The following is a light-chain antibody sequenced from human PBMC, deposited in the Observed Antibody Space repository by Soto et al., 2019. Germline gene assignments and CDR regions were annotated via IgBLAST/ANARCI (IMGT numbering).Light chain of an antibody. CDR3: QTWGTGNWV. CDR2: LNSDGRH. J-gene: IGLJ3*02. V-gene: IGLV4-69*01. Sequence: QPVLTQSPSASASPGASVKLTCTLTSGHSSYAIAWHQQQPEKGPRYLMKLNSDGRHTKGDGIPDRFSGSSSGAERYLTISSLQSEDEADYYCQTWGTGNWVFGGGTKLTVL. CDR1: SGHSSYA.